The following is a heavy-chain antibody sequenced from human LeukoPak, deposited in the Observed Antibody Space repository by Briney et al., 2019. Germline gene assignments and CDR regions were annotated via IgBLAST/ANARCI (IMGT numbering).Heavy chain of an antibody. J-gene: IGHJ4*02. Sequence: PGGSLRLSCAASGFTFSSYAMHWVRQAPGKGLEYVSAISSNGGSTYYANSVKGRFTISRDNSKNTLYLQMGSLRAEDMAVYYCARSRGSSPSLCDYWGQGTLVTVSS. CDR1: GFTFSSYA. D-gene: IGHD6-6*01. V-gene: IGHV3-64*01. CDR2: ISSNGGST. CDR3: ARSRGSSPSLCDY.